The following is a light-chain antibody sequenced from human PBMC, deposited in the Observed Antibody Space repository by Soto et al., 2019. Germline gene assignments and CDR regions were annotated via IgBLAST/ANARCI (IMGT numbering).Light chain of an antibody. CDR1: QDINTY. J-gene: IGKJ5*01. CDR3: QQRKSYPIT. V-gene: IGKV1-9*01. CDR2: AAS. Sequence: DLQLTQSPSFLSASVGDRVTITCRASQDINTYLAWYQQKPGKAPKLLIFAASTFQNGVPSRFIGSGAGTGFTVIITSLQPEDFATYYCQQRKSYPITFGQGTRLEIK.